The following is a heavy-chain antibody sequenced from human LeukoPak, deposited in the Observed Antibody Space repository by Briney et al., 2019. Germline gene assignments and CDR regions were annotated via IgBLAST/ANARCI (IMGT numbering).Heavy chain of an antibody. CDR2: IHNNGNT. V-gene: IGHV4-31*03. Sequence: TSETLSLTCTVSGDSIRRAGYYWTWIRLRPGKGLEWIGYIHNNGNTYCNPSLGSRVTMSLDMSQNQFSLNLISLTADDTAVYFCARGSYFGDNYYKGTDHWGRGTLVIVSS. J-gene: IGHJ4*02. CDR1: GDSIRRAGYY. D-gene: IGHD3-10*01. CDR3: ARGSYFGDNYYKGTDH.